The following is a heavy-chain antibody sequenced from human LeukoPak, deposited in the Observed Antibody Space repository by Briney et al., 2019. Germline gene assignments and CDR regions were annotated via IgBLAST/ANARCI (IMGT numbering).Heavy chain of an antibody. D-gene: IGHD1-7*01. V-gene: IGHV3-23*01. J-gene: IGHJ3*02. Sequence: GGSLRLSCAASGFTFTTYWMSWVRQAPRKGLEWVSAISGSGGSTYYADSVKGRFTISRDNSKNTLYLQMNSLRAEDTAVYYCAKDRWNYDAFDIWGQGTMVTVSS. CDR3: AKDRWNYDAFDI. CDR1: GFTFTTYW. CDR2: ISGSGGST.